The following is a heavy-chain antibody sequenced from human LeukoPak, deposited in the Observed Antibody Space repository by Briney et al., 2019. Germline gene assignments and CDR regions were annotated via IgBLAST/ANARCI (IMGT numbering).Heavy chain of an antibody. CDR1: GDSVSSNTAA. V-gene: IGHV6-1*01. Sequence: SQTLSLTCAISGDSVSSNTAAWNRIRQSPSRGLEWLGRTSYRSKWYNDYAVSVKSRITINADTSKNQFSLQLNSVTPEDTAVYYCARGSRFDPWGQGILVTVSS. D-gene: IGHD1-26*01. CDR2: TSYRSKWYN. CDR3: ARGSRFDP. J-gene: IGHJ5*02.